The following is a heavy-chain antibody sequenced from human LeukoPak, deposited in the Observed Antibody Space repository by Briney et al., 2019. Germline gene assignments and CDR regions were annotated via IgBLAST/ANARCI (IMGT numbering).Heavy chain of an antibody. CDR1: GYTFTGYY. CDR3: ARDNSVGDYAWWFDP. J-gene: IGHJ5*02. D-gene: IGHD1-26*01. V-gene: IGHV1-2*02. CDR2: INPNSGDT. Sequence: ASVKVSCKASGYTFTGYYMHWVRQAPGQGLEWMGWINPNSGDTNYAQKFQGRITMTRDTSISTAYMELSSLRSEDTAVYYCARDNSVGDYAWWFDPWGQATLVTVSS.